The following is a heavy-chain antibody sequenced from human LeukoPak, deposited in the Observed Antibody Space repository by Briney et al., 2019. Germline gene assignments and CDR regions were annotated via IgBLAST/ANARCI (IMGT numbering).Heavy chain of an antibody. J-gene: IGHJ4*02. CDR2: IGGDGGST. V-gene: IGHV3-43*02. D-gene: IGHD3-22*01. Sequence: GGSLRLSCAASGFTFDDYAKQWVRQAPGKGLEWVSLIGGDGGSTYYADSVKGRFTISRDNSKNSLFLQMKSLRTDDTALYYCVKEPHYYDRSGYFWGQGTLVTVSS. CDR1: GFTFDDYA. CDR3: VKEPHYYDRSGYF.